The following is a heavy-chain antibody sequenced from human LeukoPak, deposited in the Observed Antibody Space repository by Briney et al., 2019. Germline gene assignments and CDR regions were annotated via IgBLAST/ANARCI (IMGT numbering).Heavy chain of an antibody. D-gene: IGHD1-26*01. Sequence: GGSLRLSCAASGFSFGNYWMGWVRQAPGKRPEWVANMNIDGSERYYADSVKGRFTISRDNARNSVFLQMSGLRVEDTAVYYCARDPVEWELLLDYWGQGTLVTVSS. V-gene: IGHV3-7*01. CDR3: ARDPVEWELLLDY. CDR1: GFSFGNYW. J-gene: IGHJ4*02. CDR2: MNIDGSER.